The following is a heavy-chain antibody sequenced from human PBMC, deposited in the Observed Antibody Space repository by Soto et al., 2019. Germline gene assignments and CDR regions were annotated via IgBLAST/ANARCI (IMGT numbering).Heavy chain of an antibody. CDR3: ARGTIVVVPAAVDYYYGMDV. V-gene: IGHV4-4*02. CDR1: GCSISSSNW. CDR2: IYHSGST. D-gene: IGHD2-2*01. Sequence: SETLSLTCAVSGCSISSSNWWSWVRQPPGKGLEWIGEIYHSGSTNYNPSLKSRVTISVDKSKNQFSLKLSSVTAADTAVYYCARGTIVVVPAAVDYYYGMDVWGQGTTVTVSS. J-gene: IGHJ6*02.